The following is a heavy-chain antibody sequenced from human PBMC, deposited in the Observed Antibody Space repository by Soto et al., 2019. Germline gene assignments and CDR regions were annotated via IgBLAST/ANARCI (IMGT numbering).Heavy chain of an antibody. Sequence: QLQLQESGPGLVKPSETLSLTCTVSGGSISSSTFYWGWIRQPPGKGLEWIGSVYYDGTTYYNPSLRSRVTISVDTSKNQFSLKMSSVTAADTAAYYCAYFDWLPDWGQGTLVTVSS. CDR1: GGSISSSTFY. V-gene: IGHV4-39*01. CDR3: AYFDWLPD. J-gene: IGHJ4*02. CDR2: VYYDGTT. D-gene: IGHD3-9*01.